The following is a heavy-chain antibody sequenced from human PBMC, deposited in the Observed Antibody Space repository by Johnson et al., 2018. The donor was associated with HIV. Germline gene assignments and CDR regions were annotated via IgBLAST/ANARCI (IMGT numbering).Heavy chain of an antibody. J-gene: IGHJ3*02. CDR2: IGTAGDT. V-gene: IGHV3-13*01. CDR3: ARDNWKYAFDI. D-gene: IGHD1-20*01. CDR1: GFTVSSNY. Sequence: VQLVESGGGLVQPGGSLRLSCAASGFTVSSNYMSWVRQAPGKGLEWVSAIGTAGDTYYPGPVQGRFTISRENAKNSLYLQMHSLRAEETAVYYCARDNWKYAFDIWGQGTMVTVSS.